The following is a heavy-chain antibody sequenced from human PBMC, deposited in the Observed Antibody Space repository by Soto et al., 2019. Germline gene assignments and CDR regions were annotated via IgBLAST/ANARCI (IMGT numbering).Heavy chain of an antibody. Sequence: EVQLVESGGGLVQPGGSLKLSCAASGFTFSGSAMHWVRQASGKGLEWVGRIRSKANSYATAYAASVKGRFTISRDDSKNTAYLQMNSLKTEDTAVYYCTRHPGRTGGPLYGMDVWGQGTTVTVSS. CDR3: TRHPGRTGGPLYGMDV. CDR2: IRSKANSYAT. CDR1: GFTFSGSA. V-gene: IGHV3-73*02. J-gene: IGHJ6*02. D-gene: IGHD2-8*02.